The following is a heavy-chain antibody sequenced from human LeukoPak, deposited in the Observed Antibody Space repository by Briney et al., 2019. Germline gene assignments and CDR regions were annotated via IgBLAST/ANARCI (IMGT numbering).Heavy chain of an antibody. Sequence: GASVKVSCKASGYTFTSYDVNWVRQATGQGLEWMGWMNPNSGGTNYAQKFQGRVTMTRDTSISTAYMELSRLRSDDTAVYYCARDRDGSGSYFWFDPWGQGTLVIVSS. CDR1: GYTFTSYD. J-gene: IGHJ5*02. CDR2: MNPNSGGT. D-gene: IGHD3-10*01. CDR3: ARDRDGSGSYFWFDP. V-gene: IGHV1-2*02.